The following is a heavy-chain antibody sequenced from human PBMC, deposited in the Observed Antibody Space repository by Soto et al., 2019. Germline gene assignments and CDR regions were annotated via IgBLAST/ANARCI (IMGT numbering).Heavy chain of an antibody. CDR1: GYTFTSYD. Sequence: ASVKVSCKASGYTFTSYDMHWVRQAPGQRLEWMGWINAGNVNTKYSQKFQGRVTITRDTSASTAYMELSSLRSEDTAVYYCARDFTGSYLGLDYWGQGTLVTVSS. CDR3: ARDFTGSYLGLDY. D-gene: IGHD1-26*01. V-gene: IGHV1-3*01. CDR2: INAGNVNT. J-gene: IGHJ4*02.